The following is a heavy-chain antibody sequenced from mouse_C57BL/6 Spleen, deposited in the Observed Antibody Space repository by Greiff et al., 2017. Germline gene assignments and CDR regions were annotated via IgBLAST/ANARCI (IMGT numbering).Heavy chain of an antibody. CDR1: GYAFTNYL. CDR2: INPGSGGT. CDR3: ARSPIFYYGSTEAY. J-gene: IGHJ3*01. Sequence: QVHVKQSGAELVRPGTSVKVSCKASGYAFTNYLIEWVKQRPGQGLEWIGVINPGSGGTNYNEKFKGKATLTADKSSSTAYMQLSSLTSEDSAVYFCARSPIFYYGSTEAYWGQGTLVTVSA. V-gene: IGHV1-54*01. D-gene: IGHD1-1*01.